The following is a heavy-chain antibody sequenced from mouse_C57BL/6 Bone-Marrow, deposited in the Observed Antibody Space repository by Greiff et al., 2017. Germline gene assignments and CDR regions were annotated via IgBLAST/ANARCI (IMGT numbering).Heavy chain of an antibody. CDR3: AREGITTVVVGAYYFGY. CDR1: GYTFTSYW. Sequence: QVQLQQPGAELVKPGASVKLSCKASGYTFTSYWMQWVNQRPGQGLEWIGEIDPSDSYTNYNQKFKGKATLTVDTSSSTAYMQLSSLTSEDSAVYYCAREGITTVVVGAYYFGYWGQGTTLTVSS. D-gene: IGHD1-1*01. CDR2: IDPSDSYT. V-gene: IGHV1-50*01. J-gene: IGHJ2*01.